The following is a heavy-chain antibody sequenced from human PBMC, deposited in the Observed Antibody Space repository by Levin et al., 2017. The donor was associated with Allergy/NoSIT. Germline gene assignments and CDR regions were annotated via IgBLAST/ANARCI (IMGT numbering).Heavy chain of an antibody. J-gene: IGHJ3*02. CDR1: GFTFSSYS. V-gene: IGHV3-48*04. CDR2: LSSSSSTL. CDR3: ASALPQRAFDI. Sequence: SCAASGFTFSSYSMNWVRQAPGKGLEWVSYLSSSSSTLYYADSVKGRFTISRDNAKNSLYLQMNSLRVEDTAVYYCASALPQRAFDIWGQGTMFTVSS.